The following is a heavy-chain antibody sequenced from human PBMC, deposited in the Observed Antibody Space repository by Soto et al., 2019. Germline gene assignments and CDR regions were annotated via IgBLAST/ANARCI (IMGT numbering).Heavy chain of an antibody. V-gene: IGHV4-59*11. J-gene: IGHJ4*02. CDR2: IFYTGNT. CDR1: GASMTDHY. Sequence: SETLSLTCTVSGASMTDHYCSWIRQPPGKGLEYIGYIFYTGNTNYNSSFESRVTMSIDMSRNQISLNLKSVTAADTAVYYCARSGHTFGGVVWSQGILVTVSS. D-gene: IGHD3-16*01. CDR3: ARSGHTFGGVV.